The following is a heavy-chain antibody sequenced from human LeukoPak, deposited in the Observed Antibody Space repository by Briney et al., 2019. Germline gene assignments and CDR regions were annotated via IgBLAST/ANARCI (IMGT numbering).Heavy chain of an antibody. V-gene: IGHV4-59*01. CDR2: IYYSGST. Sequence: SETLSLTCTVSGGPIRSYYWSWIPQPPGKGLEWIGYIYYSGSTNYIPSLKSRVTISVDTSKNQFSLRLSSVTAADTALYYCARDCSSSSCYDYWGQGTLVTVSS. J-gene: IGHJ4*02. D-gene: IGHD2-2*01. CDR3: ARDCSSSSCYDY. CDR1: GGPIRSYY.